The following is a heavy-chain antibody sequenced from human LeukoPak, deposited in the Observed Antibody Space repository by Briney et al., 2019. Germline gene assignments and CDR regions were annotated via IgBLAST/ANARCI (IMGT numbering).Heavy chain of an antibody. CDR3: ARESTTVTIDY. V-gene: IGHV4-31*03. CDR1: GRSISSGGYY. CDR2: IYYSGST. J-gene: IGHJ4*02. Sequence: SETLSLTCTVSGRSISSGGYYWSWIRQHPGKGLEWIGYIYYSGSTYYNPSLKSRVTISVDTSKNQFSLKLSSVTAADTAVYYCARESTTVTIDYWGQGTLVTVSS. D-gene: IGHD4-17*01.